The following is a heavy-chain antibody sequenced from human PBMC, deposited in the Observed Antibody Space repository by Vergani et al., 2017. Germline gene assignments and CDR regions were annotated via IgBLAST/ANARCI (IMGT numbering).Heavy chain of an antibody. CDR2: ISGSGGST. V-gene: IGHV3-23*01. CDR1: GFTFSSYA. J-gene: IGHJ5*02. D-gene: IGHD2-15*01. Sequence: EVQLLESGGGLVQPGGSLRLSCAASGFTFSSYAMSWVRQAPGKGLEWVSAISGSGGSTYYADSVKGRFTISRDNSKNTLDLQMNSLRAEDTAVYYCAKGIYCSGGSCYFWAENWFDPWGQGTLVTVSS. CDR3: AKGIYCSGGSCYFWAENWFDP.